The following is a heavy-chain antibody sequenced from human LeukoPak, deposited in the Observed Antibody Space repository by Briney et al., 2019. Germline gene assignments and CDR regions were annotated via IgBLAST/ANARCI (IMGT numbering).Heavy chain of an antibody. V-gene: IGHV3-30-3*01. Sequence: GGSLRLSCAASGFTFSSYAMHWVRQAPGKGLEWVAVISYDGSNKYYADSVKGRFTISRDNSKNTLYLQMNSLRAEDTAVYYCASHYVGGGSDYWGQGTLVTVSS. J-gene: IGHJ4*02. D-gene: IGHD1-26*01. CDR2: ISYDGSNK. CDR3: ASHYVGGGSDY. CDR1: GFTFSSYA.